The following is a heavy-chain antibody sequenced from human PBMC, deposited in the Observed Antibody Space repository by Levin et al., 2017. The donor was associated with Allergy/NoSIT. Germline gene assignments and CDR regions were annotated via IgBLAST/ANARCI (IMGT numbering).Heavy chain of an antibody. CDR3: AREGRGTIFGVVITTYYYYGMDV. V-gene: IGHV3-74*01. J-gene: IGHJ6*02. D-gene: IGHD3-3*01. Sequence: PGGSLRLSCAASGFTFSSYWMHWVRQAPGKGLVWVSRINSDGSSTSYADSVKGRFTISRDNAKNTLYLQMNSLRAEDTAVYYCAREGRGTIFGVVITTYYYYGMDVWGQGTTVTVSS. CDR1: GFTFSSYW. CDR2: INSDGSST.